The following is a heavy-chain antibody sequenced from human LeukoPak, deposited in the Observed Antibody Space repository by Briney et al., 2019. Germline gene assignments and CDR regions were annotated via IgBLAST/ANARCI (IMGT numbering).Heavy chain of an antibody. CDR1: GGSISSYY. V-gene: IGHV4-59*08. CDR2: LYYSGST. Sequence: SGTLSLTCTVSGGSISSYYWSWIRQPPGKGLEWIRYLYYSGSTNYNPSLKSRVTISVDTSKNQFSLKLTSVTAADTAVYYCARAISASGRNNWFYPWGQGTLVTVSS. CDR3: ARAISASGRNNWFYP. J-gene: IGHJ5*02. D-gene: IGHD3-10*01.